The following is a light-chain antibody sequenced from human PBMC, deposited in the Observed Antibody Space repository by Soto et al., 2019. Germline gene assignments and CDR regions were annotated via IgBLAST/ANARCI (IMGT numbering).Light chain of an antibody. CDR2: SAA. Sequence: DIPLTQSPAFLSASVGDKVTITCLASQDIRSYLAWYQQKPGKAPKLLVYSAATLQSGVPSRCSGSGSGTECPHTSSSLQPDDFAPYFCQQIDSYPVTFGGGTKVESK. J-gene: IGKJ4*01. CDR3: QQIDSYPVT. CDR1: QDIRSY. V-gene: IGKV1-9*01.